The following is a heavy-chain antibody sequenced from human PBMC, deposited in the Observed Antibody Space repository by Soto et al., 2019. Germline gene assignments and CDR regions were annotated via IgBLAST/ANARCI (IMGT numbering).Heavy chain of an antibody. CDR2: IYHTGNT. CDR3: ARDYGGNSGWFDP. CDR1: GGSISNSRYY. J-gene: IGHJ5*02. D-gene: IGHD4-17*01. Sequence: SETLSLTCTVSGGSISNSRYYWAWIRQPPGKGLEWIGSIYHTGNTYYNPSLRSRVTISVDTSKNQFSLKLTSVTAADTAVYYCARDYGGNSGWFDPWGQGTLVTVSS. V-gene: IGHV4-39*07.